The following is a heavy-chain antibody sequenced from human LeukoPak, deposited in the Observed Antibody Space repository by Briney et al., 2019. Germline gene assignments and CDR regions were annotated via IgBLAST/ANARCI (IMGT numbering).Heavy chain of an antibody. J-gene: IGHJ6*02. CDR2: ISAYNGNT. CDR1: GYTFTSYG. Sequence: GASVKVSCKASGYTFTSYGISWVRQALGQGLEWMGWISAYNGNTNYAQKLQGRVTMTTDTSTSTAYMELRSLRSGDTAVYYCARHLTYYYDSSGYSDYYYYGMDVWGQGTTVTVSS. V-gene: IGHV1-18*01. CDR3: ARHLTYYYDSSGYSDYYYYGMDV. D-gene: IGHD3-22*01.